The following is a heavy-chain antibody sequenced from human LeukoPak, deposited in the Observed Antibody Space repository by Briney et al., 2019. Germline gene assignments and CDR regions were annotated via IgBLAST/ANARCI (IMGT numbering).Heavy chain of an antibody. CDR3: ARVGGSYNWFDP. CDR2: IIPIFGTA. V-gene: IGHV1-69*01. J-gene: IGHJ5*02. CDR1: GGTFSSYA. D-gene: IGHD1-26*01. Sequence: SVKVSCKASGGTFSSYAISWVRQAPGQGLEWMGGIIPIFGTANYAQKFQGRVTITADESTSTAYMELSCLRSEDTAVYYCARVGGSYNWFDPWGQGTLVTVSS.